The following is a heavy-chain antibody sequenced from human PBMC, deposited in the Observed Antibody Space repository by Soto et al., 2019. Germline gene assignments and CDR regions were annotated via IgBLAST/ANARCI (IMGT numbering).Heavy chain of an antibody. CDR3: ARAFQSTGSGSYYPDY. V-gene: IGHV1-46*01. CDR2: INPSGGST. CDR1: GYTFTSYY. D-gene: IGHD3-10*01. J-gene: IGHJ4*02. Sequence: QVQLVQSGAEVKKPGASVKVSCKASGYTFTSYYMHWVRQAPGQGLEWMGIINPSGGSTSYAQKFQGRVTMTRDTSTSTVYMELSSLRSEDTAVYYCARAFQSTGSGSYYPDYWGQGTLVTVSS.